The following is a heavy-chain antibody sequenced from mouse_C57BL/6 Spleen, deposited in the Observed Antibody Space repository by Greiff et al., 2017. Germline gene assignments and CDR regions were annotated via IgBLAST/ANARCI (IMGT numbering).Heavy chain of an antibody. J-gene: IGHJ2*01. D-gene: IGHD2-4*01. CDR1: GYSITSSYY. CDR3: ARVEDYDGRVDY. V-gene: IGHV3-6*01. Sequence: EVQLQESGPGLVKPSQSLSLTCSVTGYSITSSYYWNWIRQFPGNKLEWMGYISYDGSNNYNPSLKNRISITRDTSKNQFFLKLNSVTTEDTATYYCARVEDYDGRVDYWGQGTTLTVSS. CDR2: ISYDGSN.